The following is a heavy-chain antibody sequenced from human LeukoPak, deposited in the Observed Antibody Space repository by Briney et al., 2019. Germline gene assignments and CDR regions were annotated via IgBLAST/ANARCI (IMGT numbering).Heavy chain of an antibody. CDR1: GDSVSSNSAV. D-gene: IGHD6-19*01. J-gene: IGHJ4*02. Sequence: SQTLSLTCAISGDSVSSNSAVWYWIRQSPSRGLEWLGRTYYRSKWYTDYAVSVKSRITINPDTSKNQFSLQLNSVTPEDTAVYYCTRGKVHSSGSLQDYWGQGTLVTVSS. CDR2: TYYRSKWYT. V-gene: IGHV6-1*01. CDR3: TRGKVHSSGSLQDY.